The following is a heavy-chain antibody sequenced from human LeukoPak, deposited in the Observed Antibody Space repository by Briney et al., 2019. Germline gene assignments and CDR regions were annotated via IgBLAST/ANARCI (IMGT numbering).Heavy chain of an antibody. V-gene: IGHV4-4*02. CDR2: IYHSGST. D-gene: IGHD5-24*01. CDR3: ARGATIYPFDY. CDR1: GGSISSSNW. J-gene: IGHJ4*02. Sequence: SGTLSLTCAVSGGSISSSNWWSWVRQPPGKGLEWIGEIYHSGSTNYNPSLKSRVTISVDTSKNQFSLKLSSVTAADTAVYYCARGATIYPFDYWGQGTLVTVSS.